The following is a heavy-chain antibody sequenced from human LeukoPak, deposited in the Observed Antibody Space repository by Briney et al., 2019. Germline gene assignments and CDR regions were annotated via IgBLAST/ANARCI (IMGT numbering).Heavy chain of an antibody. Sequence: GGSLRLSCAASGFTVSSNYMSWVRQAPGKGLEWVSVIYSGGSTYYADSVKGRFTISRDNSKNTLNLEMNSLRADDSAVYYCGKGPGYSVYDNLPHHWGQGTLVTVSS. CDR1: GFTVSSNY. V-gene: IGHV3-66*01. CDR2: IYSGGST. D-gene: IGHD5/OR15-5a*01. CDR3: GKGPGYSVYDNLPHH. J-gene: IGHJ5*02.